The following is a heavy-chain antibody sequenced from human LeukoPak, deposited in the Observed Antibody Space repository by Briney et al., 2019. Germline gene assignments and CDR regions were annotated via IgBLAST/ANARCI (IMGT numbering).Heavy chain of an antibody. J-gene: IGHJ4*02. Sequence: GSSVKVSCKASGGTFSSYATSWVRQAPGQGLEWMGGIIPIFGTANYAQKFQGRVTITADESTSTAYMELSSLRSEDTAVYYCAGRARDEAVYCSGGSCDYWGQGTLVTVSS. V-gene: IGHV1-69*01. D-gene: IGHD2-15*01. CDR1: GGTFSSYA. CDR3: AGRARDEAVYCSGGSCDY. CDR2: IIPIFGTA.